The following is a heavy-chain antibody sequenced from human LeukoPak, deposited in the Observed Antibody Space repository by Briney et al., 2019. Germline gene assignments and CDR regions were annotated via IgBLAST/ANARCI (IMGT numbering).Heavy chain of an antibody. J-gene: IGHJ3*02. D-gene: IGHD5-18*01. Sequence: SETLSLTCTVSGGSISSSSYYWGWIRQPPGKGLEWIGSIYYSGSTYYNPSLKSRVTISVDTSKNQFSLKLSSVTAADTAVYYCARDNTAMARNALDIWGQGTMVTVSS. CDR1: GGSISSSSYY. CDR3: ARDNTAMARNALDI. CDR2: IYYSGST. V-gene: IGHV4-39*07.